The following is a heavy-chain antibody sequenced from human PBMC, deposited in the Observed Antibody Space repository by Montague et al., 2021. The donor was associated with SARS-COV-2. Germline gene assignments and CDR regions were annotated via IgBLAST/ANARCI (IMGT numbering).Heavy chain of an antibody. CDR2: IYYSGST. J-gene: IGHJ6*02. Sequence: SETLSLTCTVSGGSISTYYWNWIRQFPGKGLEWIGYIYYSGSTNYNPSLQSRVIISVDRSKIQFSLKLNSVTAADTAIYYCARLPYDNAYGMDVWGQGTTVAVS. V-gene: IGHV4-59*01. D-gene: IGHD3-9*01. CDR1: GGSISTYY. CDR3: ARLPYDNAYGMDV.